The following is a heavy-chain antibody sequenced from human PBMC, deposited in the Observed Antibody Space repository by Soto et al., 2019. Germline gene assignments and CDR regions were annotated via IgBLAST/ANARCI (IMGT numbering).Heavy chain of an antibody. Sequence: EVPLVESGGGLVQPGGSLRLSCAASGFTFSSYTMHWVRQAPGKGLEYVSAINSNGGSTYYANSVKGRFTISRDNSKNTLYLQMGSLRAEDMAVYYCARDLYTDRIAVAVCWGQGTLVTVSS. CDR1: GFTFSSYT. CDR3: ARDLYTDRIAVAVC. J-gene: IGHJ4*02. D-gene: IGHD6-19*01. V-gene: IGHV3-64*01. CDR2: INSNGGST.